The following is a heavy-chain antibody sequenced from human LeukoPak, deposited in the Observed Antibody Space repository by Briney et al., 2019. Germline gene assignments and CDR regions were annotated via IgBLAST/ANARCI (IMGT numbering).Heavy chain of an antibody. J-gene: IGHJ4*02. V-gene: IGHV4-34*01. CDR1: GESITAYY. D-gene: IGHD3-10*01. CDR2: VRHSGST. Sequence: SETLSLTCAVYGESITAYYWTWIRQPPGKRPEWIGEVRHSGSTNYNPSLKSRVTMSVDMSKNQFSLKLNSVTAADTAVYYCAGATATGTGRAFHYWAQGNLVPVSS. CDR3: AGATATGTGRAFHY.